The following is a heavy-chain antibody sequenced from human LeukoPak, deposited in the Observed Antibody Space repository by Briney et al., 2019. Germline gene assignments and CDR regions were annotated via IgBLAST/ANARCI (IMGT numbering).Heavy chain of an antibody. V-gene: IGHV1-69*01. CDR2: IIPIFGTA. CDR1: GGTFSSYA. CDR3: ARGKRITIFGVVIYRAFDI. D-gene: IGHD3-3*01. J-gene: IGHJ3*02. Sequence: SVKVSCKASGGTFSSYAISWVRQAPGQGLEWMGGIIPIFGTANYAQKFQGRVTITADESTSTAYMEVSSLRSEDTAVYYCARGKRITIFGVVIYRAFDIWGQGTMVTVSS.